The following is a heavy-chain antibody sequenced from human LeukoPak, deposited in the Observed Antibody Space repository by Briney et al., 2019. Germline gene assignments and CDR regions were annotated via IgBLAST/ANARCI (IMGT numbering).Heavy chain of an antibody. CDR2: IIPIFGTA. CDR1: GGTFSSYA. J-gene: IGHJ3*02. Sequence: ASVKVSCKASGGTFSSYAISWVRQAPGQGLEWMGRIIPIFGTANYAQKFQGRVTITTDESTSTAYKELSSLRSEDTAVYYCARGPKGDAFDIWGQGTMVTVSS. CDR3: ARGPKGDAFDI. V-gene: IGHV1-69*05.